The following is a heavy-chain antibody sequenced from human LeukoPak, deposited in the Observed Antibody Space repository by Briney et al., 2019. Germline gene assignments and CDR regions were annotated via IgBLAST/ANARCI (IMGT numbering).Heavy chain of an antibody. CDR3: ARASPVFGVGATNPLFDY. CDR1: GGSFSGYY. CDR2: INHSGST. D-gene: IGHD1-26*01. Sequence: PSETLSLTCAVYGGSFSGYYWSWIRQPPGKGLEWIGEINHSGSTNYNPSLKSRVTISVDTSKNQFSLKLSSVTAADTAVYYCARASPVFGVGATNPLFDYWGQGTLVTVSS. J-gene: IGHJ4*02. V-gene: IGHV4-34*01.